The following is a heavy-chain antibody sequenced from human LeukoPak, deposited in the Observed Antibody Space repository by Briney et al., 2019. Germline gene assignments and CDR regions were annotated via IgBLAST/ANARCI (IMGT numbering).Heavy chain of an antibody. V-gene: IGHV3-23*01. Sequence: GGSLRLSCAASGFTFGTSAMSWVRQTPEKGLEWVSTITSGDGSPYYADSVKGRFTISSDNSNNMLYLQMNSLRAEDTAVYYCTKRGAYYVDYWGRGIPVTVSS. J-gene: IGHJ4*02. CDR2: ITSGDGSP. CDR1: GFTFGTSA. CDR3: TKRGAYYVDY. D-gene: IGHD3-16*01.